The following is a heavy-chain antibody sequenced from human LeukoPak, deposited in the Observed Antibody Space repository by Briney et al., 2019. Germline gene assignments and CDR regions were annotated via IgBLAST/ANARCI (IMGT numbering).Heavy chain of an antibody. CDR3: ARGHGVHMDV. CDR2: IYYSGNT. J-gene: IGHJ6*02. Sequence: SETLSLTCTVSGDFISSYYWSWIRQPPGKGLEWIGYIYYSGNTNYNPSLKSRVTISVDTSKNHFSLKLSSVTAADTAVYYCARGHGVHMDVWGQGTTVTVSS. D-gene: IGHD3-10*01. CDR1: GDFISSYY. V-gene: IGHV4-59*01.